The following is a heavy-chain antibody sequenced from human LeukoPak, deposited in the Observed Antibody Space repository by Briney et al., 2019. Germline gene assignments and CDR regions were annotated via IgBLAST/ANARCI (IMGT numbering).Heavy chain of an antibody. J-gene: IGHJ5*02. D-gene: IGHD3-10*01. CDR3: ALRSMLWFGESGDWFDP. Sequence: SVKVSCKASGGTFSSYAISWVRQAPGQGLEWMGRIIPIFGTANYAQKFQGRVTITADKSTSTAYMELSSLRSEDTAVYYCALRSMLWFGESGDWFDPWGQGTLVTVSS. CDR1: GGTFSSYA. V-gene: IGHV1-69*06. CDR2: IIPIFGTA.